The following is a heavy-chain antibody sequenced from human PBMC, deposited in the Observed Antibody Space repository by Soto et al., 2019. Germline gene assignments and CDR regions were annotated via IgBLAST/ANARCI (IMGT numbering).Heavy chain of an antibody. CDR2: ISFDGSQR. Sequence: QVQLVESGGGVVQPGGSLRLSCAASGFTFSIYAMHWVRQAPGKGLEWVAVISFDGSQRYFAESVKGRFTISRDNSKNRLFLQMDSLRGEHTAVYYCASISHLRPVIQATAAAGNRDATFDIWGQGTLVTVSS. CDR1: GFTFSIYA. J-gene: IGHJ3*02. V-gene: IGHV3-30*04. D-gene: IGHD6-13*01. CDR3: ASISHLRPVIQATAAAGNRDATFDI.